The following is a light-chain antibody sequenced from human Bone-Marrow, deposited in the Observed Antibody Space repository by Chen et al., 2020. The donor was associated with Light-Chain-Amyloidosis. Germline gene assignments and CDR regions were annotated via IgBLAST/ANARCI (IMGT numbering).Light chain of an antibody. J-gene: IGKJ2*01. Sequence: EIVLTQSPGTLSLSPGERATLSCRASQSVSSSYLAWYQQKPGQAPRLLIYGASSRATGIPDRCSGSGSGTDFTLTISRLEPEDFAVYYCQQYGSSPRTFGQGIKLEIK. CDR2: GAS. V-gene: IGKV3-20*01. CDR1: QSVSSSY. CDR3: QQYGSSPRT.